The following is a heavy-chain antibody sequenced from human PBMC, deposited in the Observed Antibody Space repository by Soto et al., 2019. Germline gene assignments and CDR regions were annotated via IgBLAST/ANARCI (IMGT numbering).Heavy chain of an antibody. Sequence: GESPKLPCTGSGYSLTSYWITWVREMPGKGLEWVGRINPTSSPTNFSPSFQGHVTISADKSISTAYLQWSSLKATDTAIYYCARHRTYSDTSGYNPWGQGTLVTVSS. V-gene: IGHV5-10-1*01. CDR1: GYSLTSYW. CDR2: INPTSSPT. CDR3: ARHRTYSDTSGYNP. D-gene: IGHD3-22*01. J-gene: IGHJ5*02.